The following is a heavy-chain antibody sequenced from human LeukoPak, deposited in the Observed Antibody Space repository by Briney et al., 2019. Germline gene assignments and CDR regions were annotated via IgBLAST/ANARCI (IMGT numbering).Heavy chain of an antibody. J-gene: IGHJ4*02. D-gene: IGHD3-22*01. CDR2: IYYSGST. CDR1: GGSISSGGYF. V-gene: IGHV4-31*03. CDR3: ASLSGFYLD. Sequence: SETLSLTCTVSGGSISSGGYFWRWIRQHPGKGLEWIGYIYYSGSTYYSPSLKSRVTISVDTSKNQFSLKLNSVTAADTAVYYCASLSGFYLDWGQGTLVTVSS.